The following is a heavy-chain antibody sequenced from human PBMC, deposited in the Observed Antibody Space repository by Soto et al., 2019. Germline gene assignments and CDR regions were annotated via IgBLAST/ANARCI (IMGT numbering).Heavy chain of an antibody. CDR1: GYTLTELS. CDR3: ATEMWGKTGTTLTRVRENG. Sequence: GASVKVSCKVSGYTLTELSMHWVRQAPGKGLEWMGGFDPEDGETIYAQKFQGRVTMTEDTSTDTAYMELSSLRSEDTAVYYCATEMWGKTGTTLTRVRENGWGQGTLVTVSS. J-gene: IGHJ4*02. V-gene: IGHV1-24*01. D-gene: IGHD3-10*01. CDR2: FDPEDGET.